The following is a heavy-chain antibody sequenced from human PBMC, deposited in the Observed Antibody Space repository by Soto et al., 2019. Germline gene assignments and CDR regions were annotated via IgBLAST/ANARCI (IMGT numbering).Heavy chain of an antibody. V-gene: IGHV4-38-2*02. CDR2: IYHSGST. CDR3: ARDHLRGYYDSSGVDY. Sequence: SETLSLTCAFSGYSISSGYYWGWIRQPPGKGLEWIGSIYHSGSTYYNPSLKSRVTISVDTSKNQFSLKLSSVTAADTAVYYCARDHLRGYYDSSGVDYWGQGTLVTVSS. D-gene: IGHD3-22*01. J-gene: IGHJ4*02. CDR1: GYSISSGYY.